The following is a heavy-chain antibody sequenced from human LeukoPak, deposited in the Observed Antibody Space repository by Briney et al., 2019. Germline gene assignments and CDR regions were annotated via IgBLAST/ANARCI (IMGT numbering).Heavy chain of an antibody. J-gene: IGHJ3*02. CDR2: INPSGGST. CDR1: GHTFTSYY. D-gene: IGHD3-22*01. CDR3: ATGHDYYDSSGRGSGAFDI. Sequence: ASVKVSCKASGHTFTSYYMHWVRQAPGQGLEWMGIINPSGGSTSYAQKFQGRVTMTRDMSTSTVYMELSSLRSEDTAVYYCATGHDYYDSSGRGSGAFDIWGQGTMVTVSS. V-gene: IGHV1-46*01.